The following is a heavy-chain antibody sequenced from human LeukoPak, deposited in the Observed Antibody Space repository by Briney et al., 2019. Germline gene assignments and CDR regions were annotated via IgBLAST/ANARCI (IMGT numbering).Heavy chain of an antibody. Sequence: ASVKVSCKASGYTFTGYDINWVRQATGEGLEWMGWMNPNSGNTGYAQKFQGRVTMTRITSISTAYMELSSLRSEDTAVYYCARGFKRRYGSGSYYNDYWGQGTLVTVSS. J-gene: IGHJ4*02. D-gene: IGHD3-10*01. CDR3: ARGFKRRYGSGSYYNDY. CDR1: GYTFTGYD. V-gene: IGHV1-8*01. CDR2: MNPNSGNT.